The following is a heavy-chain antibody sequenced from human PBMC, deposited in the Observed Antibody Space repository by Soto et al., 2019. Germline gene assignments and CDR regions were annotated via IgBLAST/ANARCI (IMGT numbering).Heavy chain of an antibody. Sequence: ASVKVSCKASGYIFSNYGISWMRQVPGQGLEWMGWVSAYNGKSNYTQKFQGRVTMTTDTSTSTAYMELRSLRSDDTAVYYCTYSSSSGGFDYWGQGTLVTVSS. J-gene: IGHJ4*02. CDR2: VSAYNGKS. D-gene: IGHD6-6*01. CDR3: TYSSSSGGFDY. CDR1: GYIFSNYG. V-gene: IGHV1-18*01.